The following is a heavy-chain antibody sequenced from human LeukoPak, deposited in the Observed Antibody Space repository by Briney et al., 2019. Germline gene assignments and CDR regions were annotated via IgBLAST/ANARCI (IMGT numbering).Heavy chain of an antibody. V-gene: IGHV3-23*01. J-gene: IGHJ4*02. Sequence: HPGGSLRLSCAASGFTFSSYAMSWVRQAPGKGLEWVSTINSGGAINYADSVKGRFTISRDNPKNTLYLQMNSLRAEDTAVYYCAKDVGSSWSYYFNYWGQGTLVTVSS. CDR2: INSGGAI. CDR3: AKDVGSSWSYYFNY. D-gene: IGHD6-13*01. CDR1: GFTFSSYA.